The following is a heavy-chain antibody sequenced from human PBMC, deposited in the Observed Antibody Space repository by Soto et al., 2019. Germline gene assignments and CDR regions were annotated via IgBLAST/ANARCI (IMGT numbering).Heavy chain of an antibody. CDR2: INHSGST. D-gene: IGHD5-12*01. CDR3: ARDYSGYDSVKRFDY. V-gene: IGHV4-34*01. J-gene: IGHJ4*02. Sequence: SETLSLTCAVYGGSFSGYYWSWIRQPPGKGLEWIGEINHSGSTNYNPSLKSRVTISVDTSKNQFSLKLSSVTAADTAVYYRARDYSGYDSVKRFDYWGQGTLVTVSS. CDR1: GGSFSGYY.